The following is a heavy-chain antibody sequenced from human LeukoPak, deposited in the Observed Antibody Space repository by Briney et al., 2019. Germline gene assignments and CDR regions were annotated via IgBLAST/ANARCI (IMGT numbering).Heavy chain of an antibody. D-gene: IGHD5-12*01. V-gene: IGHV3-30-3*01. CDR2: ISYDGSNK. CDR1: GFTFSSYA. CDR3: ARNGYSGYEFPDY. J-gene: IGHJ4*02. Sequence: GGSLRLSCAASGFTFSSYAMHWVRQAPGKGLEWVAVISYDGSNKYYADSVKGRFTISRDNAKNSLYLQMNSLRAEDTAVYYCARNGYSGYEFPDYWGQGTLVTVSS.